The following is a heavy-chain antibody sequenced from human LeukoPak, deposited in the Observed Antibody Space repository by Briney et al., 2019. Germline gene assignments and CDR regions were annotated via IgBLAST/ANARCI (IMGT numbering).Heavy chain of an antibody. CDR2: IKQDGSEK. Sequence: GGSLRLSCAASGFTFSSYWMSWVRQAPGKGLEWVANIKQDGSEKYYVDSVKGRFTISRDNAKNSLYLQMNSLRAEDTAVYYCARSGGQQLVQVDHWGQGTLVTVSS. CDR1: GFTFSSYW. J-gene: IGHJ4*02. CDR3: ARSGGQQLVQVDH. V-gene: IGHV3-7*01. D-gene: IGHD6-13*01.